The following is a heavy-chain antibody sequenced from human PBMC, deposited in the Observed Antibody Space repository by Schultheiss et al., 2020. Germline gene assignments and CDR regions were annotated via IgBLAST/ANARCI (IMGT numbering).Heavy chain of an antibody. CDR1: GFTFSDYY. CDR2: ISYDGSDK. J-gene: IGHJ4*02. D-gene: IGHD5-18*01. CDR3: VKSEAYTAVDY. Sequence: GGSLRLSCAASGFTFSDYYMSWIRQAPGKGLEWVAVISYDGSDKSYADSVKGRFTISRDNSKSMLYLQMSSLRAEDTAVYFCVKSEAYTAVDYWGQGTLVTVYS. V-gene: IGHV3-30*18.